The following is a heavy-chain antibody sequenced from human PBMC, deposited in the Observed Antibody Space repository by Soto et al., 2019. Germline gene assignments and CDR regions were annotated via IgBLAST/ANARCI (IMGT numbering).Heavy chain of an antibody. CDR1: GGSISSSSYY. V-gene: IGHV4-39*01. CDR3: AIRPLVCSLSENASDI. Sequence: PSETLSLSCTVSGGSISSSSYYWNWIRQPPGKGLEWIGSVYYSGTTYYNPSLKRRVTISVDTYNQFSLKLSSVTAADTAFYFCAIRPLVCSLSENASDIGRQGPMATAS. J-gene: IGHJ3*02. D-gene: IGHD3-10*01. CDR2: VYYSGTT.